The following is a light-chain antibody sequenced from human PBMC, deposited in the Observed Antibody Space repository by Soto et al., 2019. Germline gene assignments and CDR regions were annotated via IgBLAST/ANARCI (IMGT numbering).Light chain of an antibody. J-gene: IGKJ1*01. CDR1: QSLLHSNGYNY. V-gene: IGKV2-28*01. Sequence: DIVMTQSPLSLPVTPGEPASISCRSSQSLLHSNGYNYLDWYLQKPGQSPQLLIYLGSNRASGVPDRFSGSGSGTDFTLKISRVEAEHVGVYYCMQPLQSWTFGQGTKVDSK. CDR3: MQPLQSWT. CDR2: LGS.